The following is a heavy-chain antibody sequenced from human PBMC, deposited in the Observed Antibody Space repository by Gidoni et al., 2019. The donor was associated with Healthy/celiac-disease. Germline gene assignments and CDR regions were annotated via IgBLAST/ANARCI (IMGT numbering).Heavy chain of an antibody. CDR3: AKDGLRSGYRTNWFDP. D-gene: IGHD3-22*01. V-gene: IGHV3-23*01. CDR2: ISGSGGST. J-gene: IGHJ5*02. CDR1: GFTFSSYA. Sequence: EVQRLESGGGLVQPGGSLRLSCAASGFTFSSYAMSGVRQAPGKGLEWVSAISGSGGSTYYADSVKGRFTISRDNSKTTLFLQMNSLRAEDTAVYYCAKDGLRSGYRTNWFDPWGQGTLVTVSS.